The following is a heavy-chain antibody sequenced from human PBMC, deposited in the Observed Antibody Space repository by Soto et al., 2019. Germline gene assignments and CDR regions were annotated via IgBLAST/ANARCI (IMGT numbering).Heavy chain of an antibody. D-gene: IGHD3-10*01. V-gene: IGHV3-48*02. CDR2: ISSSSSTI. CDR1: GFTFSSYS. J-gene: IGHJ5*02. Sequence: EVQLVESGRGLVQPGGALRLSCAASGFTFSSYSMNWVRQAPGKGLEWVSYISSSSSTIYYADSVKGRFTISRDNAKNSLYLQMNSLRDEDTAVYYCAREIPSRGAGWFDPWGQGTLVTVSS. CDR3: AREIPSRGAGWFDP.